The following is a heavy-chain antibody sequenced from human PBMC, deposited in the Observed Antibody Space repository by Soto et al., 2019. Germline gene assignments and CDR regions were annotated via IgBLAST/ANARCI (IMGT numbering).Heavy chain of an antibody. V-gene: IGHV3-74*01. CDR2: INGDGTSI. CDR1: GFTFSTYW. J-gene: IGHJ4*02. Sequence: GGSLRLSCAASGFTFSTYWMHWVRQAPGKGLVWVSRINGDGTSINYADFMKGRFTISRDNAKNTLYLQMDSLGAEDTAVYYCVSIGSQYYYGSGSYDYWGQGALVTVSS. D-gene: IGHD3-10*01. CDR3: VSIGSQYYYGSGSYDY.